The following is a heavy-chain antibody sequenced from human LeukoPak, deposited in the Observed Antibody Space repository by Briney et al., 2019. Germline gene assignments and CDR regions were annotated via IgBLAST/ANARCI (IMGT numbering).Heavy chain of an antibody. CDR1: GASVSEYY. CDR2: IFTTGST. V-gene: IGHV4-4*07. D-gene: IGHD3-3*02. J-gene: IGHJ6*03. CDR3: ARASDSIFSYYYHMDL. Sequence: SQTLSLTCTVSGASVSEYYWSWVRQPAGKGLEWIGRIFTTGSTDSNPSLKSRVTMPRDRSKNQLFLTLTSVTAADTAVYYCARASDSIFSYYYHMDLWGKGITVTVSS.